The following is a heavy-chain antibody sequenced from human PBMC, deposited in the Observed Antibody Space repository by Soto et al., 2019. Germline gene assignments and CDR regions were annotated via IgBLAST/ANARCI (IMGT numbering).Heavy chain of an antibody. Sequence: SVKVSCKASGGTFSSYAISWVRQAPGQGLEWMGGITPIFGTANYAQKFQGRVTITADESTSTAYMELSSLRSEDTAVYYCAGEGDYGGNSYYYYGMDVWGQGTTVTVSS. CDR1: GGTFSSYA. D-gene: IGHD4-17*01. V-gene: IGHV1-69*13. CDR3: AGEGDYGGNSYYYYGMDV. J-gene: IGHJ6*02. CDR2: ITPIFGTA.